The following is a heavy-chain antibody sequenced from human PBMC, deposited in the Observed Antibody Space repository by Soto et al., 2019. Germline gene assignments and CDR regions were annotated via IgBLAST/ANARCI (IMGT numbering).Heavy chain of an antibody. CDR3: VRRHVSATGIDWFDP. Sequence: SVKVSCKASGYTFTSYGIHWVRQAPGQRLEWMGWINAANGDTKYSPKFQGRVTITRDTSASTAYMELSSLRSEDTAVYYCVRRHVSATGIDWFDPWGQGTLGTVPS. CDR1: GYTFTSYG. V-gene: IGHV1-3*01. D-gene: IGHD6-13*01. J-gene: IGHJ5*02. CDR2: INAANGDT.